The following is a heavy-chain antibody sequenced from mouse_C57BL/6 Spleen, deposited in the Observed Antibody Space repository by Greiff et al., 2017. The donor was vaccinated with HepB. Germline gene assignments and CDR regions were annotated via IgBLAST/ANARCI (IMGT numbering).Heavy chain of an antibody. V-gene: IGHV1-54*01. CDR3: ARRAYYSNSYYAMDY. CDR2: INPGSGGT. J-gene: IGHJ4*01. Sequence: QVQLQQSGAELVRPGTSVKVSCKASRYAFTNYLIEWVKQRPGQGLEWIGVINPGSGGTNYNEKFKGKATLTADKSSSTAYMQLSSLTSEDSAVYFCARRAYYSNSYYAMDYWGQGTSVTVSS. CDR1: RYAFTNYL. D-gene: IGHD2-5*01.